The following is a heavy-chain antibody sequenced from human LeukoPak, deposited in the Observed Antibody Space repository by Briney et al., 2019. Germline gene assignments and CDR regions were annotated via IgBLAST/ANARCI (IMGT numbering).Heavy chain of an antibody. CDR1: GYSFTSYW. CDR2: IYPGDSDT. D-gene: IGHD3-22*01. J-gene: IGHJ4*02. Sequence: GESLKISCKGCGYSFTSYWIGWVRQMPGKGLEWMGIIYPGDSDTRYSPSFQGQVTISADKSINTAYLQWSSLKASDTAVYYCARPYYYDSSGYYFGYWGQGTLVTVSS. CDR3: ARPYYYDSSGYYFGY. V-gene: IGHV5-51*03.